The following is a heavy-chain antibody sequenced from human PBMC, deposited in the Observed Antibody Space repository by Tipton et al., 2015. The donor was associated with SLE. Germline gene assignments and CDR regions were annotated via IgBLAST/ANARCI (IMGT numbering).Heavy chain of an antibody. D-gene: IGHD6-6*01. CDR1: GGSISSYY. CDR2: IYTSGST. V-gene: IGHV4-4*07. Sequence: TLSLTCTVSGGSISSYYWSWIRLPAGRGLEWIGRIYTSGSTNYNPSLKSRVTMSVDTSKNQFSLKVSSVTAADTAVYYCARGGGLVAFDIWGQGTMVTVSS. CDR3: ARGGGLVAFDI. J-gene: IGHJ3*02.